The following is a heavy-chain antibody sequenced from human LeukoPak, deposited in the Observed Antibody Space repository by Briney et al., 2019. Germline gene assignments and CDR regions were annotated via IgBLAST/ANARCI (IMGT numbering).Heavy chain of an antibody. V-gene: IGHV1-18*01. Sequence: GASVKVSCKASGYTFTSYGFSWVRQAPGQGLEWVVWISGHDGNTKYAQKYQGRVTMTTETSTSTAYMELSSLGSDDTAVYYCVRDAYGSGKGFFDYWGQGTLVTVSS. J-gene: IGHJ4*02. CDR3: VRDAYGSGKGFFDY. CDR2: ISGHDGNT. D-gene: IGHD3-10*01. CDR1: GYTFTSYG.